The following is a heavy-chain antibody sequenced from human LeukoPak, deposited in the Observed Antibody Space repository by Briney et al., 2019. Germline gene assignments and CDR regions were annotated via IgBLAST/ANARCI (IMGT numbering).Heavy chain of an antibody. CDR1: GFTFSRYW. V-gene: IGHV3-7*05. D-gene: IGHD3-22*01. J-gene: IGHJ3*02. Sequence: PGGSLRLSCAASGFTFSRYWMSWVRQAPGKGLEWVANMKQDGSEKYYVDSVKGRFTISRDNAKKSLYLQMNSLRAEDTAVYYCARDYGASGYYDSSGYYLWAFDIWGQGTMVTVSS. CDR2: MKQDGSEK. CDR3: ARDYGASGYYDSSGYYLWAFDI.